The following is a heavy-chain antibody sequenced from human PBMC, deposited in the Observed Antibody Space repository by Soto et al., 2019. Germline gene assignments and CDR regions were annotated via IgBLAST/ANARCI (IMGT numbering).Heavy chain of an antibody. CDR3: AKDLRDGYVGFFDY. Sequence: EVQLLESGGDLVQPGGSLRLSCAASGFTLSSYAMSWVRQAPGKGLEWVSVLSRSGTIKYYADSVKGRFTISRDDSKNTLYLQVNSLRAEDTAVYYCAKDLRDGYVGFFDYWGQGTLVTVSS. J-gene: IGHJ4*02. D-gene: IGHD5-12*01. CDR1: GFTLSSYA. CDR2: LSRSGTIK. V-gene: IGHV3-23*01.